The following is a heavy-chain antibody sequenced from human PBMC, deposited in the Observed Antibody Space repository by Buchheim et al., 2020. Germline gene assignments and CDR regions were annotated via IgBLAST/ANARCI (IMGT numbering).Heavy chain of an antibody. J-gene: IGHJ4*03. V-gene: IGHV3-74*01. CDR1: GFTFSTYW. CDR2: INTDGSTR. CDR3: VRDRGWTAFDY. D-gene: IGHD2-15*01. Sequence: EVHLVESGGDLVQPGGPLRLSCGASGFTFSTYWMQWVRHIPGKGLERVSYINTDGSTRGYADSVKGRFAISRDNANNILYLHMTSLRVEDTATYYCVRDRGWTAFDYWGQGAL.